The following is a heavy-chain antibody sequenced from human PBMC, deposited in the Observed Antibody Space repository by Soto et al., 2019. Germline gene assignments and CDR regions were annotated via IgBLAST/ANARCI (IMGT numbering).Heavy chain of an antibody. V-gene: IGHV3-30*18. CDR3: AKTVSSSHPPNYYYYGMDV. CDR1: GFTFSSYG. CDR2: ISYDGSNK. J-gene: IGHJ6*02. Sequence: LRLSCAASGFTFSSYGMHWVRQAPGKGLEWVAVISYDGSNKYYADSVKGRFTISRDNSKNTLYLQMNSLRAEDTAVYYCAKTVSSSHPPNYYYYGMDVWGQGTTVTVSS. D-gene: IGHD6-13*01.